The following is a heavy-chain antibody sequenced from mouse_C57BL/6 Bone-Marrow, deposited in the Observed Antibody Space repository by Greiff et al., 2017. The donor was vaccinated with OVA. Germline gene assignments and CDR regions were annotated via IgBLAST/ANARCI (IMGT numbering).Heavy chain of an antibody. J-gene: IGHJ2*01. CDR3: ARCYLSEYYFDY. Sequence: VQLQQPGAELVRPGSSVKLSCKTSGYTFTSYGINWVKQRPGQGLEWIGYIYPGSGYTKYNEKFKGKATLTSDTSSSTAYMQLSSLTSEDSAIYVSARCYLSEYYFDYGGRGTALKVSA. V-gene: IGHV1-58*01. CDR2: IYPGSGYT. CDR1: GYTFTSYG.